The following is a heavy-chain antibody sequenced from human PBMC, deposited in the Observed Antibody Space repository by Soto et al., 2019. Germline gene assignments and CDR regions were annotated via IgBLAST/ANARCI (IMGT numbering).Heavy chain of an antibody. J-gene: IGHJ4*02. V-gene: IGHV3-23*01. CDR2: ITGRGGST. CDR3: AKLPAGAGYYTLDS. Sequence: EVQLLESGGGLVQPGGSLRLSCAASGFTFSSYAMSWVRQAPGEGLEWVSGITGRGGSTYYADSVKGRFTISRDNSKNTLYLQMNTLRAEDTAVYYCAKLPAGAGYYTLDSWGQGTLVTVSS. CDR1: GFTFSSYA. D-gene: IGHD3-3*01.